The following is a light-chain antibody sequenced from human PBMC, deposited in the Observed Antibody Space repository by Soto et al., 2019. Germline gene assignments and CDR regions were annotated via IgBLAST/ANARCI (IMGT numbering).Light chain of an antibody. CDR2: GNN. J-gene: IGLJ2*01. Sequence: QSVLTQPPSVSGAPGQRVTISCTGSSSNIGAGFDVHWYQHLPGTAPKLLIYGNNNRPSGVPDRFSGSKSGTSASLAITGLQAEDEADYYCQSYDSSLSVVFGGGTKVTVL. CDR1: SSNIGAGFD. V-gene: IGLV1-40*01. CDR3: QSYDSSLSVV.